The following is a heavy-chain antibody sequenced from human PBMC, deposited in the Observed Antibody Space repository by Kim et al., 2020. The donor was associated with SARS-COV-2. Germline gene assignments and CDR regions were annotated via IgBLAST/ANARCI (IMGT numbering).Heavy chain of an antibody. CDR3: ARGGGSYF. Sequence: SETLSLTCAVYGGSFSGYYWSWIRRPPGKGLEWIGEINHSGSTNYNPSLKSRVTISVDTSKNQFSLKLSSVTAADTAVYYCARGGGSYFWGQGTLVTVSS. D-gene: IGHD1-26*01. J-gene: IGHJ4*02. CDR2: INHSGST. V-gene: IGHV4-34*01. CDR1: GGSFSGYY.